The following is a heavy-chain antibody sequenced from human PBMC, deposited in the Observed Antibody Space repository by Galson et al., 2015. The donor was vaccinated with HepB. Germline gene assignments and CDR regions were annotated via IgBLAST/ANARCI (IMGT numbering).Heavy chain of an antibody. D-gene: IGHD2-2*03. V-gene: IGHV3-23*01. CDR2: ISDGGDDT. J-gene: IGHJ3*01. CDR1: GFTSSNYA. Sequence: SLRLSCAASGFTSSNYAMSWVRQAPGKGLEWVSAISDGGDDTYYADSVRGRFTISRDNFKNTLYLQMNSLRAEDTAAHYCVKWARPGYGYFSEGFDVWGQGTMVTVSS. CDR3: VKWARPGYGYFSEGFDV.